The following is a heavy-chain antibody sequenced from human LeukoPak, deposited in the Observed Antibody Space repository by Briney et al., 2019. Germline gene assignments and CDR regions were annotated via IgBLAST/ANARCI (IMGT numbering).Heavy chain of an antibody. CDR1: GFTFNDYA. V-gene: IGHV3-9*01. CDR2: ISWNGNSI. Sequence: PGGSLRLSCAASGFTFNDYAMHWVRQAPEQGLEWVSGISWNGNSIDYADSVKGRFTISRDNAKNSLYLQMNGLRAEDSALYFCAKTTSGYASSFACWGQGTLVTVSS. J-gene: IGHJ4*02. CDR3: AKTTSGYASSFAC. D-gene: IGHD2-2*01.